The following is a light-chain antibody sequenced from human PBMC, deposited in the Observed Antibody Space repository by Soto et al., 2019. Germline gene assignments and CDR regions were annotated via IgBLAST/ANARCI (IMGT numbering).Light chain of an antibody. V-gene: IGKV3-15*01. CDR1: QSITSE. CDR2: GAS. CDR3: QQGHDWPLT. J-gene: IGKJ2*01. Sequence: EIVMTQSPATLSVSPGERATLSCRASQSITSELAWYQQKPGQPPRLLVYGASTRATGVPARFTGSGSGSEFTLTINGLQSEDFAVYYCQQGHDWPLTFGQGTRVEI.